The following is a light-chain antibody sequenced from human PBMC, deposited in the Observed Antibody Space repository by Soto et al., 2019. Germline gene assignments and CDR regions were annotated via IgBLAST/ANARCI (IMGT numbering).Light chain of an antibody. V-gene: IGKV1-12*01. Sequence: DIQMTQSPSAMSASVGDRVTITCRASQGIGDRLAWYQQKPGKVPQLLIYFASTLGSGVPSRFSGSGSGTDFILTINNLQPEDFASYFCLQVYSFPRTFGLGTKVDIK. CDR2: FAS. CDR1: QGIGDR. J-gene: IGKJ1*01. CDR3: LQVYSFPRT.